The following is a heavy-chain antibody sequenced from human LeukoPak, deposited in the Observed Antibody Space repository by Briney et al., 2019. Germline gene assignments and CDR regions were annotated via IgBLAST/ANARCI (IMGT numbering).Heavy chain of an antibody. J-gene: IGHJ3*02. V-gene: IGHV4-34*01. D-gene: IGHD2-2*02. Sequence: SETLSLTCAVYGGSFSGYYWSWIRQPPGKGLEWIGSIYYSGSTYYNPSLKSRVTISVDTSKNQFSLKLSSVTAADTAVYYCARAERVVVPAAIAYAFDIWGQGTMVTVSS. CDR3: ARAERVVVPAAIAYAFDI. CDR1: GGSFSGYY. CDR2: IYYSGST.